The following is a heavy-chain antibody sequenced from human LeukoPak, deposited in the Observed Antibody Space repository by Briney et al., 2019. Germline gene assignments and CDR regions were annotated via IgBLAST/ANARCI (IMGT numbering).Heavy chain of an antibody. Sequence: SETLSPTCTVSGGSISSYYWSWIRQPPGKGLEWIGYIRYTASTKYNPSLKSRVTMSLDTSKNQFSLKLSSLTAADTAVYYCARGYDILTGYYRFDYWGQGTLVTVSS. J-gene: IGHJ4*02. D-gene: IGHD3-9*01. V-gene: IGHV4-59*01. CDR2: IRYTAST. CDR3: ARGYDILTGYYRFDY. CDR1: GGSISSYY.